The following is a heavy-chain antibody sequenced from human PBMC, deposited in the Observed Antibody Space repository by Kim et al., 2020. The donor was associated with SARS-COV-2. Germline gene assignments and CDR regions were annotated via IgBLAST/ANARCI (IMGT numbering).Heavy chain of an antibody. J-gene: IGHJ4*02. D-gene: IGHD6-6*01. Sequence: SETLSLTCTVSGGSISSSSYYWGWIRQPPGKGLEWIGSIYYSGSTYYNPSLKSRVTISVDTSKNQFSLKLSSVTAADTAVYYCARQILYSSSADYWGQGTLVTVSS. V-gene: IGHV4-39*01. CDR3: ARQILYSSSADY. CDR1: GGSISSSSYY. CDR2: IYYSGST.